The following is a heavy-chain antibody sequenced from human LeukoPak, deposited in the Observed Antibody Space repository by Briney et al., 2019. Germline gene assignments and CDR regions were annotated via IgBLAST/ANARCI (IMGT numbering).Heavy chain of an antibody. CDR1: GYTFTSYG. Sequence: GASVKVSCKASGYTFTSYGISWVRQTPGQGLEWMGWISAYNGNTNYAQKLQGRVTMTTDTSTSTAYMELRSLRSDDTAVYYCARAGVPLYNDQRLPDYWGQGTLVTVSS. V-gene: IGHV1-18*01. J-gene: IGHJ4*02. D-gene: IGHD1-1*01. CDR2: ISAYNGNT. CDR3: ARAGVPLYNDQRLPDY.